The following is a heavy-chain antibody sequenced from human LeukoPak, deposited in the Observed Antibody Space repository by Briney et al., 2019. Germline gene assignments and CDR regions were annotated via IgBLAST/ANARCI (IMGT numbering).Heavy chain of an antibody. Sequence: PSETLSLTCTVSGVSINSHYWNWIRQPPGKGLEWIGYVYYSGSTNYNPSLKSRVTISVDTSKTQFSLKLSSVTAADTAVYYCARRLKLATPRPGDAFDIWGQGTMVTVSS. CDR2: VYYSGST. CDR3: ARRLKLATPRPGDAFDI. D-gene: IGHD1-1*01. CDR1: GVSINSHY. J-gene: IGHJ3*02. V-gene: IGHV4-59*11.